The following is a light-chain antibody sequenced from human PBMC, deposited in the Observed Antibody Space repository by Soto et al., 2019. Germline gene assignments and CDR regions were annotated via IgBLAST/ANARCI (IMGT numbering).Light chain of an antibody. CDR3: TSYTSSSTLPYV. CDR1: SSDVGGYND. J-gene: IGLJ1*01. Sequence: QSALTQPASVSGSPGQSITISCTGTSSDVGGYNDVSWYQQHPGKAPKLMIFEVSNRPSGVSNRFSGSKSGNTASLTISGLQAEDEADYYCTSYTSSSTLPYVFGTGTKVTVL. V-gene: IGLV2-14*01. CDR2: EVS.